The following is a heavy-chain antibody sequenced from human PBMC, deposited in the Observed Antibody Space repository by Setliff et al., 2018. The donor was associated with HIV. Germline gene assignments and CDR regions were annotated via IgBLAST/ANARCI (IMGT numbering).Heavy chain of an antibody. V-gene: IGHV1-69*05. CDR3: ARKAGYCPHGGCWSPLDY. CDR2: TIPITGTI. Sequence: GASVKVSCKISGDTFTGHAIVWVRQAPGQGLEWMGGTIPITGTIHFAQKFQDRITVTKDESTGTVYMELSSLRAEDTAVYYCARKAGYCPHGGCWSPLDYWGQGTLVTVSS. CDR1: GDTFTGHA. D-gene: IGHD2-8*01. J-gene: IGHJ4*02.